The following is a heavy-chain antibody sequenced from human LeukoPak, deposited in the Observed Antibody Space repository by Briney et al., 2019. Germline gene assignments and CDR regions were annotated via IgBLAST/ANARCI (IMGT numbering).Heavy chain of an antibody. CDR2: IYYSGST. Sequence: SQTLSLTSAVSGVSISSGGYSWSWIRQPPGKGLEWIGNIYYSGSTYYNPSLKSRVTISVDTSKNQFSLKLSSVTAVDTAVYYCAREAGYCSGGSCYDYWGQGTLVTVSS. J-gene: IGHJ4*02. CDR3: AREAGYCSGGSCYDY. D-gene: IGHD2-15*01. CDR1: GVSISSGGYS. V-gene: IGHV4-30-4*07.